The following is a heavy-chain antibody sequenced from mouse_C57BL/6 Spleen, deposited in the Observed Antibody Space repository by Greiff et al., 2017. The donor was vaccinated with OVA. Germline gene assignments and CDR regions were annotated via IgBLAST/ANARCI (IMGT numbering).Heavy chain of an antibody. CDR2: IWSGGST. CDR1: GFSLTSYG. V-gene: IGHV2-2*01. Sequence: VKLMESGPGLVQPSQSLSITCTVSGFSLTSYGVHWVRQSPGKGLEWLGVIWSGGSTDYNAAFISRLSISKDNSKSQVFFKMNSLQADDTAIYYCARKRESNLYAMDYWGQGTSVTVSS. CDR3: ARKRESNLYAMDY. J-gene: IGHJ4*01. D-gene: IGHD2-5*01.